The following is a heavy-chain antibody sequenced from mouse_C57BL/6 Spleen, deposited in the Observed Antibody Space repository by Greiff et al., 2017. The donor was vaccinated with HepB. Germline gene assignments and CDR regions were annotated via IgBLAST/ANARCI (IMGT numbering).Heavy chain of an antibody. V-gene: IGHV1-18*01. J-gene: IGHJ3*01. Sequence: VQLQQSGPELVKPGASVKIPCKASGYTFTDYNMDWVKQSHGKSLEWIGDINPNNGGTIYNQKFKGKATLTVDKSSSTAYMELRSLTSEDTAVYYCANLLYDYEGAAWFAYWGQGTLVTVSA. CDR2: INPNNGGT. CDR1: GYTFTDYN. D-gene: IGHD2-4*01. CDR3: ANLLYDYEGAAWFAY.